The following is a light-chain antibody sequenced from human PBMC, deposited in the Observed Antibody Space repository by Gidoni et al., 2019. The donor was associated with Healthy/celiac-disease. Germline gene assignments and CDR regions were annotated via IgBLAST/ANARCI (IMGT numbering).Light chain of an antibody. V-gene: IGKV3-20*01. CDR2: GAS. CDR3: QQYDSSPWT. CDR1: QSVSSSY. J-gene: IGKJ1*01. Sequence: VLTQSPGTLSLSPGERATLSCRASQSVSSSYLAWYQQKPGQAPRLLIYGASSRATGIPHRFIGSGSGTDFTLTVSRLETEDFAVYYCQQYDSSPWTFGQGTKVEIK.